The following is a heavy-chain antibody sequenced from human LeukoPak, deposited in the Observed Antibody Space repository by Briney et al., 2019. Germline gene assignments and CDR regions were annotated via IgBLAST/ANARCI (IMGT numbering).Heavy chain of an antibody. CDR2: IIPIFGTA. D-gene: IGHD2-15*01. CDR3: ARDRGIAVVVAANNWFDP. CDR1: GGTFSSYA. Sequence: SVKVSCKASGGTFSSYAISWVRQAPGQGLEWMGRIIPIFGTANYAQKFQGRVTITTDESTSTAYMELSSLRSEDTAVYYCARDRGIAVVVAANNWFDPWGQGTLVTVSS. V-gene: IGHV1-69*05. J-gene: IGHJ5*02.